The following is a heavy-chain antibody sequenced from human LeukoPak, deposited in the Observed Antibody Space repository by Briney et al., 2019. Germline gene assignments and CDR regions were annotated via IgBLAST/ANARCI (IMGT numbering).Heavy chain of an antibody. Sequence: ASVKVSCKASGYTFTSYDINWVRQATGQGLEWMGWMNPNSGNTGYAQKFQGRVIITRNTSISTAYMELSSLRSEDTAVYYCARVGWNYPTPNFYYYYMDVWGKGTTVTVSS. CDR1: GYTFTSYD. J-gene: IGHJ6*03. CDR2: MNPNSGNT. CDR3: ARVGWNYPTPNFYYYYMDV. D-gene: IGHD1-7*01. V-gene: IGHV1-8*03.